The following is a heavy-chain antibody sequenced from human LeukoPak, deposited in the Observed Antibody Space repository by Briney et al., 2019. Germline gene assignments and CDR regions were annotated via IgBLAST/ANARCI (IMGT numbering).Heavy chain of an antibody. CDR3: ARLPPPRRGVHDY. CDR1: GGSISSSSYY. V-gene: IGHV4-39*01. Sequence: PSETLSLTCTVSGGSISSSSYYWGWIRQPPGKGLEWIGSIYYSGSTSYNPSLKSRVSISVDTSKNQFSLKLSSVTAADTAVYYCARLPPPRRGVHDYWGQGTLVTVSS. J-gene: IGHJ4*02. D-gene: IGHD3-10*01. CDR2: IYYSGST.